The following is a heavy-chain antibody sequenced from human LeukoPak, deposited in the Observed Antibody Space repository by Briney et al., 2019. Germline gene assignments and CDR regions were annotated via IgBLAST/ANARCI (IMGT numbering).Heavy chain of an antibody. D-gene: IGHD6-19*01. CDR3: ARQDSSGWD. V-gene: IGHV4-39*01. J-gene: IGHJ4*01. CDR2: IYYSGST. CDR1: GGSISSSSYY. Sequence: PSETLSLTCTVSGGSISSSSYYWGWIRQPPGKGLEWIGSIYYSGSTYYNPSLKSRVTISVDTSKNQFSLKLSSVTAADTAVYYCARQDSSGWDWGHGTLVTVYS.